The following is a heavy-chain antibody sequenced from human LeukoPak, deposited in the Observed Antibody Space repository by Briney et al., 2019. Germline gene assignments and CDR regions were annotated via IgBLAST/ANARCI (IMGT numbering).Heavy chain of an antibody. CDR3: AKDRCSSSTCREAFEI. CDR1: GGSISSSSYY. J-gene: IGHJ3*02. D-gene: IGHD2-2*01. CDR2: IYYSGST. Sequence: SETLSLTCTVSGGSISSSSYYWGWIRQPPGKGLEWIGSIYYSGSTYYNPSLKSRVTISVDTSKNQFSLKLSSVTAADTAVYYCAKDRCSSSTCREAFEIWGQGTLVTVSS. V-gene: IGHV4-39*02.